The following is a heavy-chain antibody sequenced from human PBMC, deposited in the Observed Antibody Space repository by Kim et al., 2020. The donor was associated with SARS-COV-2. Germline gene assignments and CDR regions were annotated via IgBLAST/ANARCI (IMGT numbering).Heavy chain of an antibody. CDR1: GFTFSSYA. V-gene: IGHV3-30-3*01. Sequence: GGSLRLSCAASGFTFSSYAMHWVRQAPGKGLEWVAVISYDGSNKYYADSVKGRFTISRDNSKNTLYLQMNSLRAEDTAVYYCAPTRDGSWIAAAGTLDPWGQGTLVTVSS. CDR2: ISYDGSNK. D-gene: IGHD6-13*01. J-gene: IGHJ5*02. CDR3: APTRDGSWIAAAGTLDP.